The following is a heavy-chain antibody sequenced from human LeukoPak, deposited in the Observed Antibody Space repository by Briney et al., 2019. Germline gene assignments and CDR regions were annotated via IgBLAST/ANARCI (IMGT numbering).Heavy chain of an antibody. Sequence: SHTLSLPCGISGDSVSSKKAAWNWISQSASGGLEWRGRTYYRSKLYNRDAVSVKSRITINPDTPNNQSSLHLNSVTPEDAAVYYCARSTGWRNGNWGKGTLVTVSS. D-gene: IGHD2-8*02. V-gene: IGHV6-1*01. CDR3: ARSTGWRNGN. CDR2: TYYRSKLYN. J-gene: IGHJ4*02. CDR1: GDSVSSKKAA.